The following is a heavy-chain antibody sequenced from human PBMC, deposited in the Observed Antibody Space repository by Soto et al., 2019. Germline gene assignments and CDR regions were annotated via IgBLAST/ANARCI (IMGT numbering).Heavy chain of an antibody. CDR2: ISAYNGNT. Sequence: QVPLVQSGAEVKKPGASVKVSCKASGYTFTSYGISWVRQAPGQGLEWMGWISAYNGNTNYAQKLQGRVTMTTDTSTSTAYMELRSLRSDDTAVYYCARDSPDIVVVPAFDYYYYMDVWGKGTTVTVSS. CDR1: GYTFTSYG. CDR3: ARDSPDIVVVPAFDYYYYMDV. D-gene: IGHD2-2*01. V-gene: IGHV1-18*01. J-gene: IGHJ6*03.